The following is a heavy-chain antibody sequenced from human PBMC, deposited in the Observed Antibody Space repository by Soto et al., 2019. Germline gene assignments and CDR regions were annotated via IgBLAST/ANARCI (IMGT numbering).Heavy chain of an antibody. CDR3: ASQGGYDFWSGYLGPFDY. CDR1: GGSISSSSYY. J-gene: IGHJ4*02. Sequence: SETLSLTCTVSGGSISSSSYYWGWIRQPPGKGLEWIGSIYYSGSTYYNPSLKSRVTISVDTSKNQFSLKLSSVTAADTAVYYCASQGGYDFWSGYLGPFDYWGQGTLVTVSS. D-gene: IGHD3-3*01. V-gene: IGHV4-39*01. CDR2: IYYSGST.